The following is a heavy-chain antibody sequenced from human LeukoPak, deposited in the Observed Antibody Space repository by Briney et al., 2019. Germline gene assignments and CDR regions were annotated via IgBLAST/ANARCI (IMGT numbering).Heavy chain of an antibody. D-gene: IGHD1-26*01. J-gene: IGHJ4*02. CDR2: IWFDGSKK. Sequence: GRSLRLSCAASGFTFSSYGMHWVRQAPGKGLEWAAVIWFDGSKKYYADSVKGRFTISRDNSKNTLYMQMDSLRADDTAVYYCARMSGSHLDYWGQGTLVTVSS. V-gene: IGHV3-33*01. CDR1: GFTFSSYG. CDR3: ARMSGSHLDY.